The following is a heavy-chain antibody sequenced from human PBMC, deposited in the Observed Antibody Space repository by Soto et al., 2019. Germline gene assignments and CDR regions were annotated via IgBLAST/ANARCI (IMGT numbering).Heavy chain of an antibody. V-gene: IGHV3-30*18. D-gene: IGHD3-3*01. CDR1: GFTFSSYG. Sequence: GGSLRLSCAASGFTFSSYGMHWVRQAPGKGLEWVAVISYDGSNKYYADSVKGRFTISRDNSKNTLYLQMNSLRAEDTAVYYCAKDYLDFAGWEGLLANPNWFDPWGQGTLVTVSS. CDR2: ISYDGSNK. J-gene: IGHJ5*02. CDR3: AKDYLDFAGWEGLLANPNWFDP.